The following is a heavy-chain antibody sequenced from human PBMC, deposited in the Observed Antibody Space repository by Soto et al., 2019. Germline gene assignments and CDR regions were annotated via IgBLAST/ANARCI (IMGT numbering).Heavy chain of an antibody. V-gene: IGHV1-69*13. J-gene: IGHJ4*02. CDR1: GGAYSSYA. CDR3: ARESGSYVTLFDY. Sequence: SVTVSCKASGGAYSSYAISWVRQAPGQGLEWMGGIIPIFGTANYAQKFQGRVTITADESTSTAYMELSSLRSEDTAVYYCARESGSYVTLFDYWGQGTLVTVSS. D-gene: IGHD1-26*01. CDR2: IIPIFGTA.